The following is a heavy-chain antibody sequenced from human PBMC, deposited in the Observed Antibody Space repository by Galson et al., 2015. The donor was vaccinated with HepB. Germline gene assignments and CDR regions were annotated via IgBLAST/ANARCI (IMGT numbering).Heavy chain of an antibody. V-gene: IGHV3-33*01. D-gene: IGHD6-19*01. CDR3: ARSIAVADTGNWFDP. Sequence: SLRLSCAASGFTFSSYGMHWVRQAPGKGLEWVAVIWYDGSNKYYADSVKGRFTISRDNSKNTLYLQMNSLRAEDTAVYYCARSIAVADTGNWFDPWGQGTLVTVSS. CDR2: IWYDGSNK. CDR1: GFTFSSYG. J-gene: IGHJ5*02.